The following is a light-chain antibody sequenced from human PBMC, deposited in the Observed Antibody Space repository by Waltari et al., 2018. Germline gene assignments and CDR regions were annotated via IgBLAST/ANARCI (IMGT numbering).Light chain of an antibody. V-gene: IGLV2-8*01. Sequence: QSALTQPPSASGSPGQSVTISCTGTSSDVGGYNYVSWYQHHPCKAPNLMVYEVNNRPSGVPDRFSGSKSGNTASLTVSGLQAEDESDYYCSSYAGSNHLVFGGGTKLTVL. CDR2: EVN. CDR1: SSDVGGYNY. J-gene: IGLJ3*02. CDR3: SSYAGSNHLV.